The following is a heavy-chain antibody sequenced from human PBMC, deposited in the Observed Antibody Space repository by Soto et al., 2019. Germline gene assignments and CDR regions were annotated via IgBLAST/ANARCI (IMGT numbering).Heavy chain of an antibody. D-gene: IGHD3-10*01. J-gene: IGHJ4*02. CDR1: GGSFSGYY. CDR3: ASRMGSGRYYFDY. CDR2: INGSGST. Sequence: SETLSLTCAVYGGSFSGYYWSWIRQSPGKGPEWIGEINGSGSTNYNPSLKSRVTISIDTSKNQFYLKLNSVTAADTAVFYCASRMGSGRYYFDYWGQGTLVTVSS. V-gene: IGHV4-34*01.